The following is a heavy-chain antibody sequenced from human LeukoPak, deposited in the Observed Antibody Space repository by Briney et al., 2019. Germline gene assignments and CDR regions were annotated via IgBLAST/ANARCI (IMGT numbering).Heavy chain of an antibody. D-gene: IGHD3-22*01. CDR2: IIPIFGTA. J-gene: IGHJ4*02. V-gene: IGHV1-69*05. CDR3: ARGLNYYDSSGYLDY. Sequence: SVKVSCKASGGTFSSYAISWVRQAPGQGLEWMGRIIPIFGTANYAQKFQGRVTITTDESTSTAYMELSSLRSEDTAVYYCARGLNYYDSSGYLDYWGQGTLVTVSS. CDR1: GGTFSSYA.